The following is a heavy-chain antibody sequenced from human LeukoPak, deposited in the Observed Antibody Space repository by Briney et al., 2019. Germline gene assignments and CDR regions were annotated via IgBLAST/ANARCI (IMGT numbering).Heavy chain of an antibody. J-gene: IGHJ3*02. CDR3: AKDEYAFDI. V-gene: IGHV3-15*01. CDR2: IKSKTDGGTT. Sequence: WGSLRLSCAASGLTSCNAWMSRVRQASGKGLERVGRIKSKTDGGTTDYAAPVKGRFTISRDDSKHTLYLQMNSLKTEDTAVYYCAKDEYAFDIWGQGTMVTVSS. CDR1: GLTSCNAW.